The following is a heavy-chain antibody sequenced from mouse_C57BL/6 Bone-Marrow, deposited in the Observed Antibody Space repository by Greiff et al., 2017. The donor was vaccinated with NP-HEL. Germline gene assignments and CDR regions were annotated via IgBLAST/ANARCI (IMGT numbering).Heavy chain of an antibody. CDR2: INYDGSST. Sequence: EVQLVESEGGLVQPGSSMKLSCTASGFTFSDYYMAWVRQVPEKGLEWVANINYDGSSTYYLDSLKSRFIISRDNAKNLLYLQMSSLKSEDTATYYCAREAYGRGDAMDYWGQGTSVTVSS. D-gene: IGHD1-1*01. CDR1: GFTFSDYY. V-gene: IGHV5-16*01. J-gene: IGHJ4*01. CDR3: AREAYGRGDAMDY.